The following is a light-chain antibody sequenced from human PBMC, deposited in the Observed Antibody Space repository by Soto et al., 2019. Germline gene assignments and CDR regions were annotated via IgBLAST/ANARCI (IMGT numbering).Light chain of an antibody. V-gene: IGKV3-15*01. J-gene: IGKJ4*01. CDR3: QQHNSWL. CDR2: VAS. Sequence: EKVMTQSPATLSLSPGERATLSCRASQSLSSDLAWYQQKPGQAPRLLIYVASTRATGIPASVSGSGSGTEFTLTISILQSEDFAVYYCQQHNSWLFGGGTKVDIK. CDR1: QSLSSD.